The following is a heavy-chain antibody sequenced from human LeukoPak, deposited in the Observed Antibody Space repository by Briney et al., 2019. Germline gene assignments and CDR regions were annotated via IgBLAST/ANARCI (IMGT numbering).Heavy chain of an antibody. Sequence: PSETLSLTCAVSGYSISSGYYWGWLRQPPGKGLEWIGSIYHSGSTYYNPSLKSRVTISVDTSKNQFSLKLSSVTAADTAVYYCARLDYYYYMDVWGKGTTVTVSS. CDR3: ARLDYYYYMDV. J-gene: IGHJ6*03. CDR1: GYSISSGYY. V-gene: IGHV4-38-2*01. CDR2: IYHSGST.